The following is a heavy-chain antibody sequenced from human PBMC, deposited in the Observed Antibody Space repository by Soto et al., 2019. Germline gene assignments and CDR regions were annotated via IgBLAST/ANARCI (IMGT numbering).Heavy chain of an antibody. CDR3: ARFYYDFWSGYSTSGWYFDL. Sequence: ASVKVSCKASGYIFTSYGISWVRQAPGQGLEWMGWISGYNGKTNYAQKLQGRVTMTTDTSTSTAYMELGNLRSDDTAMYYCARFYYDFWSGYSTSGWYFDLWGRGTLVTVSS. CDR2: ISGYNGKT. CDR1: GYIFTSYG. V-gene: IGHV1-18*01. J-gene: IGHJ2*01. D-gene: IGHD3-3*01.